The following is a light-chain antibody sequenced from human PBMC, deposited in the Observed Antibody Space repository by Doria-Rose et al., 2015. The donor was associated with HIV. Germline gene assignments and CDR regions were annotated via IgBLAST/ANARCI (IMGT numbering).Light chain of an antibody. Sequence: TQSPGTLSLSPRERATLSCRASLSFTSTYLVWYQQKPGQAPSLLIYDGSTRATGIPDRFSASGSGTDFTLTINRLEPEDFALYYCHQYGTSWTFGQGTKVEI. CDR3: HQYGTSWT. CDR2: DGS. CDR1: LSFTSTY. V-gene: IGKV3-20*01. J-gene: IGKJ1*01.